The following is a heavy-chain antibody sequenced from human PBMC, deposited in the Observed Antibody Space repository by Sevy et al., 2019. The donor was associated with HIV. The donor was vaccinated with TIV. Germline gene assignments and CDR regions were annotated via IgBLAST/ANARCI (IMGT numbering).Heavy chain of an antibody. J-gene: IGHJ5*02. CDR3: ARLYDPRGRMEFDP. Sequence: SETLSLTCTFSGGSISTHSWSWIRRPPGKGLEWIGYMYYSGSTNYNPSLKSRVTMSMDASKNQFSLNLSSVTAADTAVYYCARLYDPRGRMEFDPWGQGTLVNVSS. V-gene: IGHV4-59*11. D-gene: IGHD3-3*01. CDR1: GGSISTHS. CDR2: MYYSGST.